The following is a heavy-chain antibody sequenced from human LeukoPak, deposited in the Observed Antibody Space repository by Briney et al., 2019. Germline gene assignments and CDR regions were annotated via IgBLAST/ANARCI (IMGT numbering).Heavy chain of an antibody. CDR3: ARDRGSSPVFDY. Sequence: SVKVSCKASGGTFSSYAISWVRQAPGQGLEWMGGIIPIFGTANYAQKFQGRVTITADESTSTAYMELSSLRSEDTAVYYCARDRGSSPVFDYWGQGTLVTVSS. V-gene: IGHV1-69*13. CDR2: IIPIFGTA. D-gene: IGHD6-6*01. CDR1: GGTFSSYA. J-gene: IGHJ4*02.